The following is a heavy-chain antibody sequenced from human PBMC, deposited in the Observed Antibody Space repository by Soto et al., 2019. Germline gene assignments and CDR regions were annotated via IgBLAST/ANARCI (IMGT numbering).Heavy chain of an antibody. J-gene: IGHJ3*02. V-gene: IGHV1-69*06. CDR2: IIPVIDTA. D-gene: IGHD3-16*01. CDR3: ARGFGAGAFDI. CDR1: GGTFN. Sequence: QVQLVQSGAEVKKPGSSVKVSCKVSGGTFNIRWVRQAPGQGLEWMGGIIPVIDTANYARKFQGRVVISADRATNIVYMGVMSLTLEETAVYYGARGFGAGAFDIWGQGTMVTVSS.